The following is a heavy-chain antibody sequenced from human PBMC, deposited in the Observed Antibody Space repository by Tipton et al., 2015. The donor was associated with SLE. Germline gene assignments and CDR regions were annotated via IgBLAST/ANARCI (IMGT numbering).Heavy chain of an antibody. Sequence: SLRLSCAASGFTFSSYAMHWVRQAPGKGLEWVAVISYDGSNKYYADSVKGRFTISRDNSKNTLYLQMNNLRAEDTAVYYCAKEGNWNSHYYGMDVWGQGTTVTVSS. J-gene: IGHJ6*02. CDR3: AKEGNWNSHYYGMDV. V-gene: IGHV3-30*04. CDR2: ISYDGSNK. D-gene: IGHD1-7*01. CDR1: GFTFSSYA.